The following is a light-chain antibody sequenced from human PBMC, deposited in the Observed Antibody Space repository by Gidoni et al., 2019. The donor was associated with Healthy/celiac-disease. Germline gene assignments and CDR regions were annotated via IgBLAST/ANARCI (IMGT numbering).Light chain of an antibody. V-gene: IGKV3-20*01. CDR3: QQYGSSPYT. J-gene: IGKJ2*01. CDR1: PSVSSRD. Sequence: EIVLTQSTGTLSFSPGERATLSCTASPSVSSRDLAWYQQKPGQPPRLLIYGASSRATGIPDRFSGSGSGTDFTLTISRLEPEDFAVYYCQQYGSSPYTFGQGTKLEIK. CDR2: GAS.